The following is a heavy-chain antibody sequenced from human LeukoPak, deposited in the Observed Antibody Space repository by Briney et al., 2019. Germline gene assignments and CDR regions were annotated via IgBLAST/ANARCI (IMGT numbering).Heavy chain of an antibody. V-gene: IGHV4-59*01. CDR1: GGSISSYY. Sequence: PSEXLSLTCTVSGGSISSYYWSWIRQPPGKGLEWIGYIYYSGSTNYNPSLKSRVTISVDTSKNQFSLKLSSVTAADTAVYYCARLPGPYFDYWGQGTLVTVSS. CDR3: ARLPGPYFDY. CDR2: IYYSGST. D-gene: IGHD2-2*01. J-gene: IGHJ4*02.